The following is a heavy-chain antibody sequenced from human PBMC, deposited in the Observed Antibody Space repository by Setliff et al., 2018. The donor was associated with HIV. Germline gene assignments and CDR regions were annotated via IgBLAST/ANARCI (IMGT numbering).Heavy chain of an antibody. CDR2: IRSKAYGGTT. CDR1: GFTFGDYA. CDR3: TRGRLRQLDNSHYYYYGMDV. V-gene: IGHV3-49*04. D-gene: IGHD1-1*01. J-gene: IGHJ6*02. Sequence: GGSLRLSCTASGFTFGDYAMTWVRQAPGKGLEWVGFIRSKAYGGTTEYAASVKGGFTISRDDSKSIAYLQMNSLKTEDRAVYYCTRGRLRQLDNSHYYYYGMDVWGQGTTVTVSS.